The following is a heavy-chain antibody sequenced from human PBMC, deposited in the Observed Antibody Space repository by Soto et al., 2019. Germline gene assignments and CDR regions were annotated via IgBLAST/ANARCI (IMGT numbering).Heavy chain of an antibody. J-gene: IGHJ4*02. V-gene: IGHV3-33*01. CDR3: ARENYGSGSFDY. CDR2: IWYDGSNK. Sequence: QVQLVESGGGVVQPGRSLRLSCAASGFSFSNYGMHWVRQAPGKGLEWVAVIWYDGSNKYYADAVKGRFTIARDNSKNPLYLQMNSLRAEDTAVYYCARENYGSGSFDYWGQGTLVTVSS. CDR1: GFSFSNYG. D-gene: IGHD3-10*01.